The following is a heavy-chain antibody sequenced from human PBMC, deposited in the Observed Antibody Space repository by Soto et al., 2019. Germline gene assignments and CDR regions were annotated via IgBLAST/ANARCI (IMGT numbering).Heavy chain of an antibody. CDR3: ARDGYGSGSYYIDY. J-gene: IGHJ4*02. V-gene: IGHV3-33*01. CDR2: IWYDGSNK. CDR1: GFTFSSYG. D-gene: IGHD3-10*01. Sequence: QVQLVESGGGVVQPGRSLRLSCAASGFTFSSYGMHWVRQAPGKGLEWVAVIWYDGSNKYYADSVKGRFTISRDNSKNTLYLQMNSLMAEDTAVYYCARDGYGSGSYYIDYWGQGTLVTVSS.